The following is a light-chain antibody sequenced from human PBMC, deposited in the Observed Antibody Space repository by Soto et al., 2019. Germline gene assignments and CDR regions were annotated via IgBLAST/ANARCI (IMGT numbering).Light chain of an antibody. V-gene: IGLV2-23*02. Sequence: QSVLTQPASVSGSPGQPITISCTGTRSDVGSYILVSWYQQLPGKAPKVLIYEVSKRPSGVSDRFSGSKSGNTASLTISGLQAEDEADYYCCSYAGSATYVFGTGTKVTVL. CDR2: EVS. J-gene: IGLJ1*01. CDR1: RSDVGSYIL. CDR3: CSYAGSATYV.